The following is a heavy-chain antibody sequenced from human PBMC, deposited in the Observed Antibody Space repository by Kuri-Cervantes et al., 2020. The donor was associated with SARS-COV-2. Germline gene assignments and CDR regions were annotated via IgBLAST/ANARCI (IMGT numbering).Heavy chain of an antibody. CDR1: GYSISSGYY. D-gene: IGHD1-14*01. CDR3: AKNPFPEVGNNGCAFEC. Sequence: SETLSLTCAVSGYSISSGYYWGCIRQPPGKGLEWIGSIYHSGSTYYNPSLKSRVTISVDTSKNQFSLNLRYVTAADTAVYFCAKNPFPEVGNNGCAFECWDQGTVVTVSS. CDR2: IYHSGST. V-gene: IGHV4-38-2*01. J-gene: IGHJ4*03.